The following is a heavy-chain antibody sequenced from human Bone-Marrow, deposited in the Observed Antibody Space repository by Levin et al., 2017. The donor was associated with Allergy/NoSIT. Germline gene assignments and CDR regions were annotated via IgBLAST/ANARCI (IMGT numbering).Heavy chain of an antibody. D-gene: IGHD3-22*01. J-gene: IGHJ6*02. CDR3: AREPMIVVDQYYYYYGMDV. CDR1: GYTFTGYY. CDR2: INPNSGGT. Sequence: GESLKISCKASGYTFTGYYMHWVRQAPGQGLEWMGWINPNSGGTNYAQKFQGRVTMTRDTSISTAYMELSRLRSDDTAVYYCAREPMIVVDQYYYYYGMDVWGQGTTVTVSS. V-gene: IGHV1-2*02.